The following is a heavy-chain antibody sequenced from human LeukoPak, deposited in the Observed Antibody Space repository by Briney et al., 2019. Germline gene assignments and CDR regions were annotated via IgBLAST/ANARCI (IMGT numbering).Heavy chain of an antibody. CDR1: GYTLTELS. CDR3: ATARGRYCGGDCYYDY. CDR2: FDPEDGET. J-gene: IGHJ4*02. D-gene: IGHD2-21*02. Sequence: ASVKVSCKVSGYTLTELSMHWVRQAPGKGLEWMGGFDPEDGETIYAQKFQGRVTMTEDTSTDTAYMELSSLRSEDTAVYYCATARGRYCGGDCYYDYWGQGTLVTVSS. V-gene: IGHV1-24*01.